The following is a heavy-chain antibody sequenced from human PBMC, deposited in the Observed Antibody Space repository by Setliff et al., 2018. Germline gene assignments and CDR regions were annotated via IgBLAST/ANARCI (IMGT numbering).Heavy chain of an antibody. CDR2: IKQDGSEK. CDR3: AREDPYDSSGYYRGGMDV. D-gene: IGHD3-22*01. Sequence: PGGSLRLSCAASGFTFSSYWMSWVRQAPGKGLEWVANIKQDGSEKYYVDPVKGRFTISRDNAKNSLYLQMNSLRAEDTAVYYCAREDPYDSSGYYRGGMDVWGQGTTVTVSS. CDR1: GFTFSSYW. J-gene: IGHJ6*02. V-gene: IGHV3-7*01.